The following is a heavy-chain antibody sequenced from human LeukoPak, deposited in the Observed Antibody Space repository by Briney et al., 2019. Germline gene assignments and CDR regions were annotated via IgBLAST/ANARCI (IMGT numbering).Heavy chain of an antibody. J-gene: IGHJ4*02. CDR3: TREAYQYYDLLTGYYMMPGYFDY. V-gene: IGHV3-49*04. CDR1: GFTFGDYA. Sequence: PGGSLRLSCTASGFTFGDYAMSWVRQAPGKGLEWVGFIRSKAYGRTTEYAASVKGRFTISRDDSKTIAYLQMNSLKTEDTAVHYCTREAYQYYDLLTGYYMMPGYFDYWGQGTLVTVPS. D-gene: IGHD3-9*01. CDR2: IRSKAYGRTT.